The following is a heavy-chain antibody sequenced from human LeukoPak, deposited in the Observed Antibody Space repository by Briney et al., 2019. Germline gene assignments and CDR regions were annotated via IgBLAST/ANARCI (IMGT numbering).Heavy chain of an antibody. CDR1: GFTFSSYS. CDR3: AKDSGYFFGAFDI. CDR2: ISSSSSYI. D-gene: IGHD3-22*01. Sequence: GGSLRLSCAASGFTFSSYSMNWVRQAPGKGLEWVSSISSSSSYIYYADSVKGRFTISRDNAKNSLYLQMNSLRAEDTALYYCAKDSGYFFGAFDIWGQGTMVTVSS. J-gene: IGHJ3*02. V-gene: IGHV3-21*04.